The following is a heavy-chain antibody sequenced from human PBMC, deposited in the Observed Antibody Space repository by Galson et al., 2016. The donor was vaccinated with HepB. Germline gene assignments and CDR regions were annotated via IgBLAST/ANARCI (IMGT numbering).Heavy chain of an antibody. D-gene: IGHD6-6*01. Sequence: SLRLSCAASGFTFSTYDMHWVRQAPGNGLEWVTLISYNGGYRNYVDSVKGRFSISRDNSRDTLYLEMKSLRIEDTAVYYCARGNHKYSSSSLDYWGQGSLVTVSS. CDR3: ARGNHKYSSSSLDY. V-gene: IGHV3-30*04. CDR1: GFTFSTYD. J-gene: IGHJ4*02. CDR2: ISYNGGYR.